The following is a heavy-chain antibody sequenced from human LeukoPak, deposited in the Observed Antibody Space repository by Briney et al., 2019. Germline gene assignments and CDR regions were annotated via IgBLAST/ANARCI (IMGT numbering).Heavy chain of an antibody. CDR2: IYTSGST. Sequence: PSETLSLTCTVSGGSISSYYWSWIRQPAGKGLKWIGRIYTSGSTNYNPSLKSRVTMSVDTSKNQFSLKLSSVTAADTAVYYCARAVGSGSFQTYYYYMDVWGKGTTVTISS. V-gene: IGHV4-4*07. D-gene: IGHD3-10*01. CDR1: GGSISSYY. CDR3: ARAVGSGSFQTYYYYMDV. J-gene: IGHJ6*03.